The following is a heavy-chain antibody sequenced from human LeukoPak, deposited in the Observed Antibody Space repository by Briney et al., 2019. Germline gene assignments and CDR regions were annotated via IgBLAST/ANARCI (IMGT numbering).Heavy chain of an antibody. V-gene: IGHV4-39*01. CDR2: FYYSGST. J-gene: IGHJ5*02. CDR1: GGSISSSSYY. Sequence: PSETLSLTCTVSGGSISSSSYYWGWIRQPPGKGLEWIGCFYYSGSTYYTPSLQSRVTISVDTSKNQFYLKLSSVTAQNTAVYYCALTPDPWGQGTRVTVST. CDR3: ALTPDP.